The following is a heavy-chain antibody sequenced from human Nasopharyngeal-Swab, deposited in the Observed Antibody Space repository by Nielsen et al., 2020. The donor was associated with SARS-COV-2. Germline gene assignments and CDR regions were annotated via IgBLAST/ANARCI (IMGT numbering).Heavy chain of an antibody. D-gene: IGHD6-19*01. J-gene: IGHJ5*02. CDR3: ARDVGYSSGWYNGWYDP. CDR2: IYYSGST. CDR1: GGSISSYY. V-gene: IGHV4-59*01. Sequence: SETLSLTCTVSGGSISSYYSSWLRHLPGKGLEWIGYIYYSGSTNYNPSLKSRVTISVDTSKNQFSLKLSSVTAADTAVYYCARDVGYSSGWYNGWYDPWGQGTLVTVSS.